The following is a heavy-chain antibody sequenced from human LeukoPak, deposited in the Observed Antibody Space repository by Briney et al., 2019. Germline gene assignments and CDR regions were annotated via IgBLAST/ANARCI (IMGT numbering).Heavy chain of an antibody. V-gene: IGHV3-23*01. D-gene: IGHD2-2*01. CDR1: GFIFSNYA. Sequence: GGSLRLSCAVSGFIFSNYAMNWVRQAPGKGLEWVSAISGSGGSTYYADSVKGRFTISRDNSKNTLYLQMNSLRAEDTAVYYCAKDHDCDASGPIWGQGTMVTVSS. CDR3: AKDHDCDASGPI. CDR2: ISGSGGST. J-gene: IGHJ3*02.